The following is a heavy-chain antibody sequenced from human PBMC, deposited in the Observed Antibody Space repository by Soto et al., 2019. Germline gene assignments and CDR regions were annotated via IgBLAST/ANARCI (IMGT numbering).Heavy chain of an antibody. CDR1: GGSISSGGYY. J-gene: IGHJ6*03. V-gene: IGHV4-31*03. CDR3: ARGGHLGGYVRIYYYYYYMDV. D-gene: IGHD5-12*01. CDR2: IYYSGST. Sequence: SETLSLTCTVSGGSISSGGYYWSWIRQHPGKGLEWIGYIYYSGSTYYNPSLKSRVTISVDTSKNQFSLKLSSVTAADTAVYYCARGGHLGGYVRIYYYYYYMDVWGKGTTVTVSS.